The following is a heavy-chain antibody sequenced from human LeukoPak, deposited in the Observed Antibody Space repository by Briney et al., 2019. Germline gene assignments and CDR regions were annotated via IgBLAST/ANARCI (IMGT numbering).Heavy chain of an antibody. Sequence: GASVKVSCKASGYTFTGYYMHWVRQAPGQGLEWMGWINPNNGGTNYAQKFQGRVTMTRDTSISTAYMELSGLRSDDTAVYYCARCSTPHWIFDAFDIWGQGTMVTVSS. J-gene: IGHJ3*02. CDR2: INPNNGGT. V-gene: IGHV1-2*02. CDR3: ARCSTPHWIFDAFDI. D-gene: IGHD1-1*01. CDR1: GYTFTGYY.